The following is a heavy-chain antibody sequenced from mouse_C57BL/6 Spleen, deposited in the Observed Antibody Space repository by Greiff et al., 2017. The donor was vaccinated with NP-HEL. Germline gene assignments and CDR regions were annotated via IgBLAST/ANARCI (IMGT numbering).Heavy chain of an antibody. J-gene: IGHJ3*01. D-gene: IGHD2-4*01. V-gene: IGHV1-81*01. Sequence: VQLQQSGAELARPGASVKLSCKASGYTFTSYGISWVKQRTGQGLEWIGEIYPRSGNTYYNEKLKGKATLTADKSSSTAYMELRSLTSEDSAVYFCARPGDYDSWFAYWGQGTLVTVSA. CDR3: ARPGDYDSWFAY. CDR1: GYTFTSYG. CDR2: IYPRSGNT.